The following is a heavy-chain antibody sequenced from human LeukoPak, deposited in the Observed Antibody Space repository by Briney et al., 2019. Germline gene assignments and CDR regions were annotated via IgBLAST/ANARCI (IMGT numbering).Heavy chain of an antibody. CDR1: GFTFSSYA. J-gene: IGHJ4*02. V-gene: IGHV3-64*01. CDR3: ARAEYYDFWSGYYTSPFDY. Sequence: GGSLRLSCAASGFTFSSYAMHWVRQAPGKGLEYVSAISSNGGSTYYANSVKGRFTISRDNSKNTLYLQMGSLRAEDMAVYYCARAEYYDFWSGYYTSPFDYWGQGTLVTVSS. CDR2: ISSNGGST. D-gene: IGHD3-3*01.